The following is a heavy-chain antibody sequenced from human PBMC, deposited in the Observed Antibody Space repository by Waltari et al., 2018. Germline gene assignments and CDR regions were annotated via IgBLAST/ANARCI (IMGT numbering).Heavy chain of an antibody. V-gene: IGHV3-30*18. Sequence: QVEESGGGVVQPGGSLRLSCVAAGYPFNDYGMHWVRQAPGKVLEWLAVISSDGSEKYYADSVKGRFTMSRDNSKNTVYLQMNSLRPEDTAVYYCAKAGGIHNYPLDPWGQGTLVTVSS. CDR1: GYPFNDYG. D-gene: IGHD1-26*01. CDR3: AKAGGIHNYPLDP. CDR2: ISSDGSEK. J-gene: IGHJ5*02.